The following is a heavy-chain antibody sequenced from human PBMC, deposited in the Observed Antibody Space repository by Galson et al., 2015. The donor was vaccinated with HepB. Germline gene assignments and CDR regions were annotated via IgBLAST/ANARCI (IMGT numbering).Heavy chain of an antibody. CDR3: ARDGGTSSDFWSGYQY. CDR2: INPSGNT. CDR1: GGSFSGFY. Sequence: SETLSLTCAVSGGSFSGFYWNWIRQPPGKGLEWIGEINPSGNTYYNPSLKSRVTISADASKNHFSLKLSSVTAADTAVYYCARDGGTSSDFWSGYQYWGQGTPVTVSS. D-gene: IGHD3-3*01. J-gene: IGHJ4*02. V-gene: IGHV4-34*01.